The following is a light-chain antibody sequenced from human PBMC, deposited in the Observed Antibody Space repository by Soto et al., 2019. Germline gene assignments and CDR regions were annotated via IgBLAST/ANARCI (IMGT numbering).Light chain of an antibody. Sequence: DIQMTQSPSSLSASLGDRVTITCRASQGISNYLAWYQQIPGKVPKLLISAASTLQSGVPSRFSGSGSGTDFTLTISSLQPEDVATYYCQKYTNVPAFGGGTNVEIK. CDR3: QKYTNVPA. J-gene: IGKJ4*01. CDR2: AAS. V-gene: IGKV1-27*01. CDR1: QGISNY.